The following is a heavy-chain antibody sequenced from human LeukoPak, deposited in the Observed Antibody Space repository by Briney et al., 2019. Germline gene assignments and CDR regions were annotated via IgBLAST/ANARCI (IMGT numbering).Heavy chain of an antibody. V-gene: IGHV4-34*01. CDR3: ARHGSANLDY. D-gene: IGHD4/OR15-4a*01. CDR2: INYSGSN. Sequence: SETLSLTCAVYGGSFSGYSWSWIRQPPGKGLEWIGEINYSGSNKYNPSLKSRVTISVDTSENQFSLKLNSVTAADTAVYYCARHGSANLDYWGQGTLVTVSS. CDR1: GGSFSGYS. J-gene: IGHJ4*02.